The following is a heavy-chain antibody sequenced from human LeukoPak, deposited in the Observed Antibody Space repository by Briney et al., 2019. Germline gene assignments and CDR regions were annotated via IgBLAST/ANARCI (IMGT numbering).Heavy chain of an antibody. CDR3: ARHSGYSGYSSGWYYFDY. D-gene: IGHD6-19*01. CDR2: IYYSGST. J-gene: IGHJ4*02. CDR1: GGSISSCY. V-gene: IGHV4-59*08. Sequence: SETLSLTCTVSGGSISSCYWSWIRQPPGKGLEWIGYIYYSGSTNYNPSLKSRVTISVDTSKNQFSLKLGSVTAADTAVYYCARHSGYSGYSSGWYYFDYRGKGTLVTVSS.